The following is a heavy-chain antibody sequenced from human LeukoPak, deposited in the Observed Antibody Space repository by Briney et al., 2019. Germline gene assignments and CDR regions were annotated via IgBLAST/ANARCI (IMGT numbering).Heavy chain of an antibody. CDR1: GGSISSGSYY. V-gene: IGHV4-61*02. Sequence: PSQTLSLTCTVSGGSISSGSYYWSWIRQPAGKGLEWIGRIYTSGSTNYNPSLKSRVTISVDTSKNQFSPKLSSVTAADTAVYYCARGGDDGSGYYPNWFDPWGQGTLVTVSS. CDR3: ARGGDDGSGYYPNWFDP. D-gene: IGHD3-22*01. J-gene: IGHJ5*02. CDR2: IYTSGST.